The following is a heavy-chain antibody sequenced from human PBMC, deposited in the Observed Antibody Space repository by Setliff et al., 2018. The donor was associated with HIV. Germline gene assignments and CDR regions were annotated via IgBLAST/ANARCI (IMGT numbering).Heavy chain of an antibody. V-gene: IGHV4-61*02. Sequence: PSETLSLTCTVSGGSISSGSYYWSWIRQPAGKGLEWIGRIYTSGSTNYNPSLKSRVTISVDTSKNQFSLKLSSVTAADTAVYYCANDFWGGPTGGWGQGTLVTVSS. CDR1: GGSISSGSYY. CDR2: IYTSGST. D-gene: IGHD3-3*01. J-gene: IGHJ4*02. CDR3: ANDFWGGPTGG.